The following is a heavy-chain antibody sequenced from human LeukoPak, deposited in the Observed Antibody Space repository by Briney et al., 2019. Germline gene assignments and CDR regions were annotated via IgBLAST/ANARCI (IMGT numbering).Heavy chain of an antibody. V-gene: IGHV3-21*01. CDR3: ARGRFTRSNPLSSAWSGYYTA. J-gene: IGHJ5*02. CDR1: GFTFSSYT. D-gene: IGHD3-3*01. CDR2: ISSGSSYI. Sequence: TGGSLRLSCAASGFTFSSYTMNWVRQAPGKGLEWVSSISSGSSYIYYADSVKGRFTISRDNAKDSLYLQMNSLRAEDTAVYSCARGRFTRSNPLSSAWSGYYTAWGQGTLVTVSS.